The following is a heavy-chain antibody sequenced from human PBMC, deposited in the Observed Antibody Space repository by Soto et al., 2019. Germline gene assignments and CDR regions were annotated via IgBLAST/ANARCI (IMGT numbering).Heavy chain of an antibody. CDR2: LYWDDDK. CDR1: GFSLNTNAVG. Sequence: QITLKESGPTLVRPTQTLTLTCTFSGFSLNTNAVGVAWIRQPPGKALEWLALLYWDDDKRYSPSLKSRLTITTDPSKSQFDRTTTTMAPKSTAPSYCGHQRVRDSSGENFDSWGQGTLVTVSS. J-gene: IGHJ4*02. D-gene: IGHD6-19*01. CDR3: GHQRVRDSSGENFDS. V-gene: IGHV2-5*02.